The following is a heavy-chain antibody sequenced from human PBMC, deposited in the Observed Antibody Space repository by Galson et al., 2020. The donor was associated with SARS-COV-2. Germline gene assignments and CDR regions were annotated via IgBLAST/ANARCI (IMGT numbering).Heavy chain of an antibody. Sequence: ETSQTLSLTCTVSGGPISSYYWSWTRQPPGKGPEWIGYIHHSARTHYNPSPKSRVTISVDTSKNQFSLKLSPVTAADTAVYYCARHGITMVRGMRGKNWFDPWGQGTLVTVSS. J-gene: IGHJ5*02. CDR1: GGPISSYY. CDR3: ARHGITMVRGMRGKNWFDP. V-gene: IGHV4-59*08. D-gene: IGHD3-10*01. CDR2: IHHSART.